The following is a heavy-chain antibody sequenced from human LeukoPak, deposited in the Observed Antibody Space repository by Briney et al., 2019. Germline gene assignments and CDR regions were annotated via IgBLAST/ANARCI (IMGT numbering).Heavy chain of an antibody. CDR3: AKGSRGDILTGYRN. CDR1: GFSFSDYS. V-gene: IGHV3-30*02. J-gene: IGHJ4*02. Sequence: GGSLRLSCVASGFSFSDYSMNWVRQAPGKGLEWVTFIRSDGSNKYYADSVKGRFTISRDNSKNTLYLQMNSLRAEDTAVYYRAKGSRGDILTGYRNWGQGTLVTVSS. CDR2: IRSDGSNK. D-gene: IGHD3-9*01.